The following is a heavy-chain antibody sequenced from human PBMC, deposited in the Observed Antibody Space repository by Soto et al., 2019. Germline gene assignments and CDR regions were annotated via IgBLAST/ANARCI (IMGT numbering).Heavy chain of an antibody. V-gene: IGHV4-34*01. Sequence: SETLSLTCAFYVVSFSGYYWSCIRHPPGKWLEWIGEINHSGSTNYNPSLKSRVTISVDTSKNQFSLKLSSVTAADTAVYYCARRAAGGYSYGGRNGGFDYWGPGPLVNVSS. D-gene: IGHD5-18*01. CDR1: VVSFSGYY. J-gene: IGHJ4*02. CDR3: ARRAAGGYSYGGRNGGFDY. CDR2: INHSGST.